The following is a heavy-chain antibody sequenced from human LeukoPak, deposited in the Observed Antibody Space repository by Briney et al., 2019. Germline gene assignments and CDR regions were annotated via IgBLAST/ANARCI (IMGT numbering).Heavy chain of an antibody. J-gene: IGHJ5*02. CDR1: GFTFNNYA. CDR3: AKDRLGYCSGGSCQRFDP. V-gene: IGHV3-23*01. D-gene: IGHD2-15*01. CDR2: ISGSGGTT. Sequence: GGSLRLSCAASGFTFNNYAMNWVRQAPGKGLEWVSVISGSGGTTYYADSVKGRFTISRDNSKNTLYLQMNSLRAEDTAVYYCAKDRLGYCSGGSCQRFDPWGQGTLVTVSS.